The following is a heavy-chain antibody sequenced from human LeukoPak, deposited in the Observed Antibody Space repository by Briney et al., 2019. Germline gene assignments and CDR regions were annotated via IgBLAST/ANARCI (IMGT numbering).Heavy chain of an antibody. Sequence: PSETLSLTCTVSGGSLSSYYWSWIRQPPGKGLEWIGYIYYSGSTNYNPSLKSRVTISVDTSKNQFSLKLSSVTAADTAVYYCARAGSDYDSSGYYPPDAFVIWGKGTMVTVSS. CDR1: GGSLSSYY. D-gene: IGHD3-22*01. V-gene: IGHV4-59*01. J-gene: IGHJ3*02. CDR2: IYYSGST. CDR3: ARAGSDYDSSGYYPPDAFVI.